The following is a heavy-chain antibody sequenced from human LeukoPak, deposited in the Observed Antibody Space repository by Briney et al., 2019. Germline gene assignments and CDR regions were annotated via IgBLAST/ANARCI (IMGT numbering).Heavy chain of an antibody. J-gene: IGHJ4*02. CDR1: GGSFSGYY. CDR3: AGAPHGSGSYPLRY. Sequence: SETLSLTCAVYGGSFSGYYWSWIRQPPGKGLEWIGEINHSGGTNYNPSLKSRVTISVDTSKNQFSLKLSSVTAADTAVYYCAGAPHGSGSYPLRYWGQGTLVTVSS. V-gene: IGHV4-34*01. CDR2: INHSGGT. D-gene: IGHD3-10*01.